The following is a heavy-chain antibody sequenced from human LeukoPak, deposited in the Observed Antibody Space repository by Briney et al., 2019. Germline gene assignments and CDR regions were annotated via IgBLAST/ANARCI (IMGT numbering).Heavy chain of an antibody. CDR2: IYYSGST. V-gene: IGHV4-59*01. J-gene: IGHJ3*02. Sequence: NSSETLSLTCTVSGGSISSYCWNWIRQPPGKGLEWIGYIYYSGSTNYNPSLKSRVTISVDTSKNQFSLKLSSVTAADTAVYYCAGRLWRRDGYNLSAFDIWGQGTMVTVSS. D-gene: IGHD5-24*01. CDR3: AGRLWRRDGYNLSAFDI. CDR1: GGSISSYC.